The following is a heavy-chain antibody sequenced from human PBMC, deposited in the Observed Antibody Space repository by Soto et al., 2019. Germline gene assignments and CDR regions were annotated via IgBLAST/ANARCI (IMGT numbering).Heavy chain of an antibody. CDR3: ARDMGYTSGHGFDY. CDR1: GFTFSSYG. J-gene: IGHJ4*02. D-gene: IGHD6-19*01. Sequence: SLRLSCAASGFTFSSYGMQWVRQAPGKGLDWVALIWYDGSNKYYADSVKGRFTISRDNSKNTLYLQMNGLRAEDTAVYYCARDMGYTSGHGFDYWGQGTLVTVSS. V-gene: IGHV3-33*01. CDR2: IWYDGSNK.